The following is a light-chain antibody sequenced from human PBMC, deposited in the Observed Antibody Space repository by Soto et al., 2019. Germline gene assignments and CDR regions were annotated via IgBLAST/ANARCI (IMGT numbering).Light chain of an antibody. CDR2: GAS. CDR1: HHVATN. Sequence: EIVMTQSPVTLSVSPGERATLSCRASHHVATNLAWYQQKPGQAPRLLIYGASTRATGISARFSGSGSGTEFPLPISSLQSDDFAVYYCQQYTGRSPWTFGQGTKV. V-gene: IGKV3-15*01. CDR3: QQYTGRSPWT. J-gene: IGKJ1*01.